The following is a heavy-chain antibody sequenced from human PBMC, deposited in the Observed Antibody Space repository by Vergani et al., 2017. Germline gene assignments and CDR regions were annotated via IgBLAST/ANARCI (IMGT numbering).Heavy chain of an antibody. CDR1: GFTFDDYG. CDR2: INWNGGST. V-gene: IGHV3-20*04. D-gene: IGHD3-16*01. J-gene: IGHJ3*02. CDR3: ARHGPRGGFSGAFDI. Sequence: EVQLVESGGGVVRPGGSLRLSCAASGFTFDDYGMSWVRQAPGKGLEWVSGINWNGGSTGYADSGKGRFTISRDNAKKSLYLQMNSLRAEDTALYYCARHGPRGGFSGAFDIWGQGTMVTVSS.